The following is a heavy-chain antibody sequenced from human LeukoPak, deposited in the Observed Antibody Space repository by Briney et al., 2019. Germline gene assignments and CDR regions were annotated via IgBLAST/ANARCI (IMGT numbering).Heavy chain of an antibody. Sequence: TGGSLRLSCAASGFTFSTYSIIWVRQAPGRGLDWVSSISSSSSYIYYADSVKGRFTISRDNAKNSLYLQMNSLTAEDTAVYYCARRTIGYWGQGTLVTVSS. CDR2: ISSSSSYI. CDR1: GFTFSTYS. V-gene: IGHV3-21*01. D-gene: IGHD1-14*01. J-gene: IGHJ4*02. CDR3: ARRTIGY.